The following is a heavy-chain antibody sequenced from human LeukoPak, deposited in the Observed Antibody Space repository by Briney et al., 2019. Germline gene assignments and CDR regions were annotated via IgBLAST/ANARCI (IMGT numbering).Heavy chain of an antibody. D-gene: IGHD1-26*01. CDR1: GGTFSSYA. CDR3: ASSGSYGSSAFDI. CDR2: IIPIFGTA. Sequence: GASVKVSCKASGGTFSSYAISWVRQAPGQGLEWMGGIIPIFGTANYAQKFQGRVTITADESTSTAYMELSSLRSEDTAVYYCASSGSYGSSAFDIWGQGTMVTVSS. J-gene: IGHJ3*02. V-gene: IGHV1-69*13.